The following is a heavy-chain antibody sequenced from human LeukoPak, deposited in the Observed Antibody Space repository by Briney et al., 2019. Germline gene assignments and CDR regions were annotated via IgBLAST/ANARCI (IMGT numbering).Heavy chain of an antibody. J-gene: IGHJ4*02. D-gene: IGHD1-26*01. CDR1: GFTFSNAW. Sequence: GGSLRLSCAASGFTFSNAWMSWVRQAPGKGLEWVGRIKSKTDGGTTDYAAHVKGRFTISRDDSKNTMYLQVKSLKIEDTAVYYCTERLLGGDWGQGTLVTVSS. CDR3: TERLLGGD. V-gene: IGHV3-15*01. CDR2: IKSKTDGGTT.